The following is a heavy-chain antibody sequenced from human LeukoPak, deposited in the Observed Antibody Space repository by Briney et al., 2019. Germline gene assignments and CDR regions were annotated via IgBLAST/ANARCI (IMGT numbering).Heavy chain of an antibody. CDR3: ASFDILTGYDDAFDI. CDR2: INPSGGST. CDR1: GYTLTSYY. J-gene: IGHJ3*02. V-gene: IGHV1-46*01. Sequence: ASVKVSCKASGYTLTSYYMHWVRQAPGQGLEWMGIINPSGGSTSYAQKFQGRVTMTRDTSTSTVYMELSSLRSEDTAVYYCASFDILTGYDDAFDIWGQGTMVTVSS. D-gene: IGHD3-9*01.